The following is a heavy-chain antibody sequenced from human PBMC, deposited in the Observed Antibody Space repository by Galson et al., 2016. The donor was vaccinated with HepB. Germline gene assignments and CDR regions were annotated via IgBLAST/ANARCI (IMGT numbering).Heavy chain of an antibody. D-gene: IGHD3-10*01. J-gene: IGHJ5*02. CDR2: LSWNSGSI. V-gene: IGHV3-9*01. CDR1: GFTFGDYA. CDR3: AKDSGSGSYYKWGWFDP. Sequence: SLRLSCAATGFTFGDYAMHWVRQAPGKGLEWVASLSWNSGSISYADSMRGRVTISRDNAKNSLYLQMDSLRSEDTALYYCAKDSGSGSYYKWGWFDPWGQGTLVTVSS.